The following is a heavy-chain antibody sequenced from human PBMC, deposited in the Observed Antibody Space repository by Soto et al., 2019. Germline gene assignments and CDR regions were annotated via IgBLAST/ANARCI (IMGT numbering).Heavy chain of an antibody. V-gene: IGHV1-8*01. Sequence: VASVKVSCKASGYTFTSYDINWVRQATGQGLEWMGWMSPNSGNTGYAQKFQGRVTMTRNTSIGTAYMELSSLRSEDTAVYYCARGVSCGGDCYRDWGQGTPVTVPQ. D-gene: IGHD2-21*02. J-gene: IGHJ4*02. CDR3: ARGVSCGGDCYRD. CDR1: GYTFTSYD. CDR2: MSPNSGNT.